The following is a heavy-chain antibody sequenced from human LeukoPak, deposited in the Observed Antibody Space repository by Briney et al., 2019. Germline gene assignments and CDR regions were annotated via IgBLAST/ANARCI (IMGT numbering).Heavy chain of an antibody. CDR3: ARGRDHAMVRGPLDY. D-gene: IGHD3-10*01. V-gene: IGHV1-69*13. CDR1: GGTFSTYA. Sequence: ASVKVSCKASGGTFSTYAIGWVRQAPGQGLEWMGGIIHMFGKANYAQKFQGRVTVTADESTTTVYMEMSSLRSEDTAVYYCARGRDHAMVRGPLDYWGQGTLVTVPS. CDR2: IIHMFGKA. J-gene: IGHJ4*02.